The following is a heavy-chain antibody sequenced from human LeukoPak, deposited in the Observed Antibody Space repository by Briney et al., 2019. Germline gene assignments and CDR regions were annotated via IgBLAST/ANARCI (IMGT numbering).Heavy chain of an antibody. CDR1: GYTFTSYD. CDR2: MNPNSGNT. CDR3: AKDSAKKYDDY. D-gene: IGHD2/OR15-2a*01. J-gene: IGHJ4*02. Sequence: ASVKVSCKASGYTFTSYDINWVRQATGQGLEWMGWMNPNSGNTGYAQKFQGRVTMTRNTSISTAYMDLSSLRSDDTAVYYCAKDSAKKYDDYWGQGTLVTVSS. V-gene: IGHV1-8*01.